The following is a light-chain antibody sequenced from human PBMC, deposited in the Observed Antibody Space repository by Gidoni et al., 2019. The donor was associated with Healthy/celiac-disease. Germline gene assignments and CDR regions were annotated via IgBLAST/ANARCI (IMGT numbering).Light chain of an antibody. Sequence: DIQMTQSPSSLSASVGDRVTITCRASQSISSYLNWYQQKPGNAPTLLIYAASSLQSGVPSRFSGSGSGTDFTLTISSLQPEDFATYYCQQSYSTPRTFGQXTKVEIK. CDR1: QSISSY. CDR3: QQSYSTPRT. J-gene: IGKJ1*01. CDR2: AAS. V-gene: IGKV1-39*01.